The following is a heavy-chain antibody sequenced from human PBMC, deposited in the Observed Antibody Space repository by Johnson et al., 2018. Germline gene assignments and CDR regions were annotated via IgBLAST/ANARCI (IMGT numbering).Heavy chain of an antibody. CDR3: ARGGSWLRLAAYYYYMDV. D-gene: IGHD5-12*01. CDR1: GFTVSSNY. V-gene: IGHV3-66*01. J-gene: IGHJ6*03. CDR2: IYSGGST. Sequence: EVQLLESGGGLVQPGGSLRLSCAASGFTVSSNYMSWVRQAPGKGLEWVSVIYSGGSTYYAYSVKGRFTISRDNSKNTLYLQMNSLTGEDTALYYCARGGSWLRLAAYYYYMDVWGKGTTVTVSS.